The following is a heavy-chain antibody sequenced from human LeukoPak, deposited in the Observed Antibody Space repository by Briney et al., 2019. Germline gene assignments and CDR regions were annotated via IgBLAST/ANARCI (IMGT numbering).Heavy chain of an antibody. J-gene: IGHJ4*02. V-gene: IGHV4-59*08. CDR1: GGSMGPYH. D-gene: IGHD6-19*01. CDR3: ARAVSGRFDY. CDR2: IYYSWST. Sequence: SETLSLTCTVSGGSMGPYHWGWLRQPPAKGLEWTGYIYYSWSTNYKPSLKSRVTISVDTPKNQFSLKLSSVTAADTAIYYCARAVSGRFDYWGQGTLVTVSS.